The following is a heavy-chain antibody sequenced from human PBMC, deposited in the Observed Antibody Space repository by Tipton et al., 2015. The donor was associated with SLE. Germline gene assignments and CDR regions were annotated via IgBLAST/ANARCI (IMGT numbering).Heavy chain of an antibody. J-gene: IGHJ5*02. CDR3: AKAGYCSATSCYMSWFDP. D-gene: IGHD2-2*02. CDR1: GFTFRSYV. CDR2: ISGSGGRT. V-gene: IGHV3-23*01. Sequence: SLRLSCAASGFTFRSYVMSWVRQAPGKGLEWVSSISGSGGRTFYADSVKGRFTISTDNSKNTLYLQMNSLRAEDTAVYYCAKAGYCSATSCYMSWFDPWGQGTLVTVSS.